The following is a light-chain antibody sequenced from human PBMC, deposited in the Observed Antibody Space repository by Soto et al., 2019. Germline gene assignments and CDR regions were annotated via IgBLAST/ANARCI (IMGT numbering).Light chain of an antibody. CDR2: AAS. CDR3: QQSYITPPT. Sequence: DIPMTQSPSSLSASVGDRVTITCRASRSISSHLNWYQQKPGKAPNLLIYAASSLQSGVPSRFSGSGSGTDFTLTISSLQPEDFATYYCQQSYITPPTFGQGTKVEIK. CDR1: RSISSH. V-gene: IGKV1-39*01. J-gene: IGKJ1*01.